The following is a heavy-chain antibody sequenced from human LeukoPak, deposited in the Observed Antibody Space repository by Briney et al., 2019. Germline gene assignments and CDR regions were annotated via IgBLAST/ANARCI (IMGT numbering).Heavy chain of an antibody. Sequence: SETLSLTCAVYGGSFSGYYWSWIRQPPGKGLEWIGEINHSGSTYYNPSLKSRVTISVDTSKNQFSLKLSSVTAADTAVYYCASRQYYDFWSGPLTFDYWGQGTLVTVSS. V-gene: IGHV4-34*01. CDR3: ASRQYYDFWSGPLTFDY. CDR1: GGSFSGYY. CDR2: INHSGST. D-gene: IGHD3-3*01. J-gene: IGHJ4*02.